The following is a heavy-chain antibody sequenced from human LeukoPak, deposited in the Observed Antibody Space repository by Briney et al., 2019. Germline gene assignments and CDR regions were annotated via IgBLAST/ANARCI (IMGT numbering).Heavy chain of an antibody. CDR1: GGTFSSYA. D-gene: IGHD6-19*01. J-gene: IGHJ6*04. Sequence: SVKVSCKASGGTFSSYAISWVRQAPGQGLEWMGGIIPIFGTANYAQKFQGRVTITADKSTSTAYMELSSLRSEDTAVYYCARELAVAGRNYYYYGMDVWGKGTTVTVSS. V-gene: IGHV1-69*06. CDR3: ARELAVAGRNYYYYGMDV. CDR2: IIPIFGTA.